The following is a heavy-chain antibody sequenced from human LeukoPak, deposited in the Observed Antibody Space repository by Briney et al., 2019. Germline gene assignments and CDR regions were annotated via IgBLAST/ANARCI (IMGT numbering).Heavy chain of an antibody. V-gene: IGHV5-51*01. CDR2: ICPGDSDT. J-gene: IGHJ3*02. CDR3: ARLRGTFYDAFDI. D-gene: IGHD2/OR15-2a*01. Sequence: GESLKISCQGSGYSFTSYWIGWVRQMPGKGLEWMGIICPGDSDTRYSPSFQGQVFISADKSISAAYLQWSSLKASDTAMYYCARLRGTFYDAFDIWGQGTMVTVSS. CDR1: GYSFTSYW.